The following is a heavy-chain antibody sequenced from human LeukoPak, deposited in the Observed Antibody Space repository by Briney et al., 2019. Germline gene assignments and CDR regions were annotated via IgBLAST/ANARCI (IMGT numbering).Heavy chain of an antibody. V-gene: IGHV3-30*01. CDR3: ARVFRGSSDY. CDR2: K. D-gene: IGHD6-6*01. J-gene: IGHJ4*02. Sequence: AGGSLRLSCAASGFTVSSYAMHWVRQAPGKGLEWVAVKYYADSVKGRFTISRDNSKNTLYLQMNSLRAEDTAVYYCARVFRGSSDYWGQGTLVTVSS. CDR1: GFTVSSYA.